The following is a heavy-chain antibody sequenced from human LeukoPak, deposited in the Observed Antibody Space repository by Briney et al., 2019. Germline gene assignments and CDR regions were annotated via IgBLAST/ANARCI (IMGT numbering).Heavy chain of an antibody. CDR3: AKSADYGDYYFDY. CDR2: IYYSGST. D-gene: IGHD4-17*01. J-gene: IGHJ4*02. CDR1: GGSISSYY. V-gene: IGHV4-59*01. Sequence: SETLSLTCTVSGGSISSYYWSWIRQPPGKGLEWFGYIYYSGSTNYNPSLKSRVTISVDPSKNPFSLKLSSVTAADTAVYYCAKSADYGDYYFDYWGQGTLVTVSS.